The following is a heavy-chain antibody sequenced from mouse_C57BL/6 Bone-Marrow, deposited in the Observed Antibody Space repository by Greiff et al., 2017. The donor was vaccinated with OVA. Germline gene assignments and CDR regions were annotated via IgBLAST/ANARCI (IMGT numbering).Heavy chain of an antibody. CDR3: AVYGNYDY. D-gene: IGHD2-1*01. CDR1: GYAFSSSW. CDR2: IYPGDGDT. J-gene: IGHJ2*01. V-gene: IGHV1-82*01. Sequence: VKLMESGPELVKPGASVKISCKASGYAFSSSWMNWVKQRPGKGLEWIGRIYPGDGDTNYNGKFKGKATLTADKSSSTAYMQLSSLTSEDSAVYFCAVYGNYDYWGQSTTLTVSS.